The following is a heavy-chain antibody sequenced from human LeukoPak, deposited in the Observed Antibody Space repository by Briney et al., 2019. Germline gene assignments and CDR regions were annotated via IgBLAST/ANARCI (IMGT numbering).Heavy chain of an antibody. V-gene: IGHV3-23*01. CDR2: ISGSGDNT. Sequence: PGGSLRLSCAASGFTFSSYAMSWVRQAPGKGLEWVSAISGSGDNTYYADSVKGRFTVSRDNSKNTLYLQMNSLRAEDTAVYYCARDRITMVRGVIPDGMDVWGQGTTVTVSS. J-gene: IGHJ6*02. D-gene: IGHD3-10*01. CDR3: ARDRITMVRGVIPDGMDV. CDR1: GFTFSSYA.